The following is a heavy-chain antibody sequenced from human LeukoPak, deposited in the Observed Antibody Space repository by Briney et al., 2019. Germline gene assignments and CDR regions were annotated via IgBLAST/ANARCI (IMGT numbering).Heavy chain of an antibody. D-gene: IGHD5-18*01. CDR3: ARSMFVDTAMVLPDY. Sequence: ASVKVSCKASGYTFTSYDINWVRQATGQGLEWMGWMNPNSGNTGYAQKFQGRVTITRNTSISTAYMELSSPRSEDTAVYYCARSMFVDTAMVLPDYWGQGTLVTVSS. J-gene: IGHJ4*02. V-gene: IGHV1-8*03. CDR2: MNPNSGNT. CDR1: GYTFTSYD.